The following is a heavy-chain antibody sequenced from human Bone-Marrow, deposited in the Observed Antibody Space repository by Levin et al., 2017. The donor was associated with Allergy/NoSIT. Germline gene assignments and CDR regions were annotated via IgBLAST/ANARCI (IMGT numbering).Heavy chain of an antibody. J-gene: IGHJ6*02. CDR2: INPNSGGT. Sequence: ASVKVSCKASGYTFTGYYMHWVRQAPGQGLEWMGWINPNSGGTNYAQKFQGRVTMTRDTSISTAYMELSRLRSDDTAVYYCARAGGSGSLVSGYYYGMDVWGQGTTVTVSS. V-gene: IGHV1-2*02. CDR3: ARAGGSGSLVSGYYYGMDV. CDR1: GYTFTGYY. D-gene: IGHD3-10*01.